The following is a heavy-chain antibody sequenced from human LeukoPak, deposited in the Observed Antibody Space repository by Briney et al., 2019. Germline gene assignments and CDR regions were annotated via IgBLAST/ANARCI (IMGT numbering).Heavy chain of an antibody. Sequence: SGGSLRLSCAVSGFTLSNAWMTWVRQAPGKGLEWVGLIKNKIDGGTTDYAAPVKGRFTISRDDSKNTLYLQMNNLKTEDTAVYYCATISAPGGYRRGAVDYWGQGTLVTVSS. CDR1: GFTLSNAW. V-gene: IGHV3-15*01. CDR3: ATISAPGGYRRGAVDY. CDR2: IKNKIDGGTT. D-gene: IGHD1-26*01. J-gene: IGHJ4*02.